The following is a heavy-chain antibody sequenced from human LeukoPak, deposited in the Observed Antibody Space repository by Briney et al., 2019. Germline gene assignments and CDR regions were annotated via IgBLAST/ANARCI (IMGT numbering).Heavy chain of an antibody. CDR2: ISSSGNTI. J-gene: IGHJ4*02. Sequence: GGSLRLSCAVSGFTFSDYYMSWIRQAPGKGLEWLSYISSSGNTIYDADSVKGRFTISRDNAKNSLYLQINSLRVEDTAMYFCARNHPSRNDGWPLFDYWSRGTLVTVSS. CDR3: ARNHPSRNDGWPLFDY. V-gene: IGHV3-11*01. D-gene: IGHD1-1*01. CDR1: GFTFSDYY.